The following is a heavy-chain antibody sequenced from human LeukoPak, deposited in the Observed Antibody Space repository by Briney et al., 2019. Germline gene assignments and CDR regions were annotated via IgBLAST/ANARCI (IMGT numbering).Heavy chain of an antibody. V-gene: IGHV4-34*01. CDR2: INHSGST. Sequence: PSETLSLTCAVYGGSFSGYYWSWIRQPPGKGLEWIGEINHSGSTNYNPSLKNRVTISVDTSKNQFSLKLSSVTAADTALFFRAKAGIRYFDWKHYFDYWGQGTLVTVSS. D-gene: IGHD3-9*01. J-gene: IGHJ4*02. CDR3: AKAGIRYFDWKHYFDY. CDR1: GGSFSGYY.